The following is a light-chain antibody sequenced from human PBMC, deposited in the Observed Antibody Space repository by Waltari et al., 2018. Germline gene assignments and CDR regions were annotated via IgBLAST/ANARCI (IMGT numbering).Light chain of an antibody. J-gene: IGKJ1*01. CDR1: QAVSTW. V-gene: IGKV1-12*01. CDR3: QQGDSVPPT. CDR2: HAS. Sequence: EIQMTQSPSSVSASVGDRVTITCPASQAVSTWLAWYQQKPGNSPNLLIYHASSLQSGVPSRFSGSGSGTDFTLTISSLQPEDSATYYCQQGDSVPPTFGQGTKVEIK.